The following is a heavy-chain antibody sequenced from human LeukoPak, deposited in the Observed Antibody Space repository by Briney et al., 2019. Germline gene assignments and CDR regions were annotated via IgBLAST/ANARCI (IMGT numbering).Heavy chain of an antibody. J-gene: IGHJ4*02. CDR1: GFTFSGHW. D-gene: IGHD1-14*01. CDR2: INQGGSDK. Sequence: GGSLRLSCAASGFTFSGHWMSWVRQAPGKGLEWVANINQGGSDKYYVDSVKGRFTISRDNANNLLFLQMNSLRGEDTAVYYCTRDRSRAEDDWGQGTLVTVSS. V-gene: IGHV3-7*01. CDR3: TRDRSRAEDD.